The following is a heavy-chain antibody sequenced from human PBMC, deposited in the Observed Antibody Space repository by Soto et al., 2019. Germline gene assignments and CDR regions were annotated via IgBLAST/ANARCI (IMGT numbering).Heavy chain of an antibody. J-gene: IGHJ4*02. CDR3: ARDRGSSAWYSFDY. V-gene: IGHV1-18*01. D-gene: IGHD6-19*01. Sequence: ASXKVSCKASGYTFTTDVISWVRQAPGQGLEWMGWISTYNGNTNYAQKVQGRVTMTTDTSTSTAYMELRSLRSDDTAVYYCARDRGSSAWYSFDYWGQGTLVTVSS. CDR2: ISTYNGNT. CDR1: GYTFTTDV.